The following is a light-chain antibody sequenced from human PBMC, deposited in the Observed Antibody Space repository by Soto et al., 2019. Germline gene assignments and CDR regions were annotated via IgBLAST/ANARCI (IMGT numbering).Light chain of an antibody. J-gene: IGLJ3*02. CDR3: SSYTSSSTVVV. CDR2: DVS. Sequence: QSALTQPASVSGSPGQSITISCTGTSSDVGGYNYVSWYQQYPGKAPKLMIYDVSHRPSGVSNRFSGSKSGNKASLTISGLQAEDEADYYCSSYTSSSTVVVLGGGTKLTVL. V-gene: IGLV2-14*01. CDR1: SSDVGGYNY.